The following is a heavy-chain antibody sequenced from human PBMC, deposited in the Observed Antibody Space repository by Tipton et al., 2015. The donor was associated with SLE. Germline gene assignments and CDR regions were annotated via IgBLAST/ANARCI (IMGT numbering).Heavy chain of an antibody. CDR2: IRYDGSNK. CDR1: GFTFSSYG. CDR3: AKDLRCSSGGMPHY. D-gene: IGHD6-19*01. Sequence: SLRLSCAASGFTFSSYGMHWVRQAPGKGLEWVAFIRYDGSNKYYADSVKGRFTISRDNSKNTLYLQMNSLRAEDTAVYYCAKDLRCSSGGMPHYWGQGTLVTVSS. V-gene: IGHV3-30*02. J-gene: IGHJ4*02.